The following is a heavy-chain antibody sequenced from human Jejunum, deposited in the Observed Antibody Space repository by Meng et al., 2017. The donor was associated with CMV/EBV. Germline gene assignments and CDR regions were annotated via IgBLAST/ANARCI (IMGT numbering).Heavy chain of an antibody. CDR2: TYGGGVTT. CDR1: GFTFSIHS. J-gene: IGHJ4*02. Sequence: SGFTFSIHSMTWVRQAPGKGLEWVSITYGGGVTTYSADFVKGRFTISRDNSMNTVFLQMNSLRTDDTAVYYCAKGDSSGTSYFDYWGQGTLVTVSS. D-gene: IGHD3-22*01. CDR3: AKGDSSGTSYFDY. V-gene: IGHV3-23*03.